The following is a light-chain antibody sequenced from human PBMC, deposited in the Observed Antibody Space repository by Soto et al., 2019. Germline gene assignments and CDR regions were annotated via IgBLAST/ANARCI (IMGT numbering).Light chain of an antibody. J-gene: IGKJ1*01. V-gene: IGKV3-20*01. CDR3: QQNDSMLFT. CDR2: GAA. Sequence: ELVLTPSPSPLSSSPGERATLSCRGAKQGSSSYLTWYQQKPGQAPKLLIYGAASLDTGVPDRFSGTGPGTDFTLTISSLQPEDFATYYCQQNDSMLFTFGQGTKVAIK. CDR1: KQGSSSY.